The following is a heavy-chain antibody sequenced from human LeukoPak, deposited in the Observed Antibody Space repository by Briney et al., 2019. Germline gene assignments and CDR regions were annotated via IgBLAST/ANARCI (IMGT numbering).Heavy chain of an antibody. Sequence: SVKVSCKASGGTFSSYAISWVRQAPGQGLEWMGRIIPISGTANYAQKFQGRVTITTDESTSTAYMELSSLRSEDTAVYYCARSIAAAGTIDYWGQGTLVTVSS. V-gene: IGHV1-69*05. CDR3: ARSIAAAGTIDY. CDR1: GGTFSSYA. CDR2: IIPISGTA. D-gene: IGHD6-13*01. J-gene: IGHJ4*02.